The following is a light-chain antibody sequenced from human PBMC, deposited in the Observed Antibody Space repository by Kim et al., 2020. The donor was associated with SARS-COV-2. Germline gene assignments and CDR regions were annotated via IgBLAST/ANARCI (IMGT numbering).Light chain of an antibody. CDR3: QQYNSYSPYT. Sequence: ASVGDRVTITCRASQSINSWLAWYQQTPGKAPKLLIYRASSLDSGVPSRFSGSGSGTEFTLTISSLQPDDFATYYCQQYNSYSPYTFGQGTKLEIK. J-gene: IGKJ2*01. CDR1: QSINSW. CDR2: RAS. V-gene: IGKV1-5*03.